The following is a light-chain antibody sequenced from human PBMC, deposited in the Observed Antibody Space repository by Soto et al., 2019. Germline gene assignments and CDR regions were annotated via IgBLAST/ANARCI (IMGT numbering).Light chain of an antibody. CDR1: QSISSW. J-gene: IGKJ1*01. CDR3: QQYNSYSK. V-gene: IGKV1-5*01. Sequence: DIQMTQSPSTLSASVGDRVTITCRASQSISSWLAWYQQKPGKAPKLLIYDASSLDSGVPSRFSGSGSGTEFTLTISSLQPDDFATYYCQQYNSYSKFGQGTKVDIK. CDR2: DAS.